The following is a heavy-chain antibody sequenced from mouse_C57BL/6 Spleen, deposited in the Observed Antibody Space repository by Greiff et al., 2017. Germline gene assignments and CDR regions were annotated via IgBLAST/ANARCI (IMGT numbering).Heavy chain of an antibody. CDR2: INPYNGGT. CDR1: GYTFTDYY. D-gene: IGHD2-2*01. CDR3: ARSDGYDRGDYFDY. Sequence: VQLQQSGPVLVKPGASVKMSCKASGYTFTDYYMNWVKQSHGKSLEWIGVINPYNGGTSYNQKFKGKATLTVDKSSSTAYMELNSLTSEDSAVYYCARSDGYDRGDYFDYWGQGTTLTVSS. V-gene: IGHV1-19*01. J-gene: IGHJ2*01.